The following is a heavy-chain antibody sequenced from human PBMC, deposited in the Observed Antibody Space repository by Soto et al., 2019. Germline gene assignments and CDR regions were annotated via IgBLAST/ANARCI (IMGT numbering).Heavy chain of an antibody. D-gene: IGHD3-16*01. CDR1: AGSINPYH. Sequence: SETLSLTCTVSAGSINPYHWSWIRQPPGERLEWIGYVSYSGSTNYNPSLKSRVSLSIDTSKNQFSLRLSSVTAADTAVYYCVRGLDGYKYIWGYWGQGALVTVSS. V-gene: IGHV4-59*01. CDR2: VSYSGST. J-gene: IGHJ4*02. CDR3: VRGLDGYKYIWGY.